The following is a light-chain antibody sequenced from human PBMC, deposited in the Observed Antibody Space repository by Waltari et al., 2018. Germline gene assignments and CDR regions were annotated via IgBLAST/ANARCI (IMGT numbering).Light chain of an antibody. Sequence: QSALTQPPSASGSPGQTVTISCPATGSDVGDYNYVSWYHQHPGKAPKLMIYEVTKRPSGVPDRFSGSKSGNTASLTVSGLQAEDEADYYCSSHVVFGGGTKLTVL. CDR3: SSHVV. CDR2: EVT. J-gene: IGLJ3*02. V-gene: IGLV2-8*01. CDR1: GSDVGDYNY.